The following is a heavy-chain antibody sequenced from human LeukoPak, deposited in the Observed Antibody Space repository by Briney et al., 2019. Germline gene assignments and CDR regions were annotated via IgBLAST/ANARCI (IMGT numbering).Heavy chain of an antibody. J-gene: IGHJ6*03. CDR2: ISSSGTAI. D-gene: IGHD1-26*01. CDR3: ARDPYSGGYGDYYYYYMDV. V-gene: IGHV3-48*03. Sequence: GGSLRLSCAASGFTFSSYEMNWVRQAPGKGLEWVSYISSSGTAIYYADSVKGRFTISRDNAKNSLYLQINSLRAEDTAVYYCARDPYSGGYGDYYYYYMDVWGKGTTVTISS. CDR1: GFTFSSYE.